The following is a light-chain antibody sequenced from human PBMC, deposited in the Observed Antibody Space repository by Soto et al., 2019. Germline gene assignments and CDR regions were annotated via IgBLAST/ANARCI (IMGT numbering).Light chain of an antibody. CDR1: QFVSTN. Sequence: EVVMTQSPATLSVSPGERATLSCRASQFVSTNLAWYQQKPGQAPRLLIYSASTRATGIPARFSGSGSGTEFTLTISSLQSEDFAVYYCQQFNNWPLLTFGGGTKVEIK. V-gene: IGKV3-15*01. J-gene: IGKJ4*01. CDR2: SAS. CDR3: QQFNNWPLLT.